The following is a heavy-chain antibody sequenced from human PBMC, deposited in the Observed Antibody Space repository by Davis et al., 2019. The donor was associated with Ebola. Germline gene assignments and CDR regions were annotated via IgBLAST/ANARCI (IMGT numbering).Heavy chain of an antibody. CDR3: SERGSSV. CDR1: GKSFRDYY. Sequence: PSETLSLTCAVYGKSFRDYYWSWIRQPPGKRLEWIGSIYYTGSAYYNSSLASRATISVDTSKNQFSLKLTSVTAADPAMYYCSERGSSVWGQGTLVTVSS. D-gene: IGHD3-10*01. J-gene: IGHJ4*02. V-gene: IGHV4-59*03. CDR2: IYYTGSA.